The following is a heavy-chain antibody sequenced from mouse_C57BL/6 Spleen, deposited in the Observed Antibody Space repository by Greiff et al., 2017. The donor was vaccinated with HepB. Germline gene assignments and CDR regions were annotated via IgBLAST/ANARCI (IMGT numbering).Heavy chain of an antibody. CDR3: TRSYGSSLMDY. Sequence: VKLLESGAELVRPGASVTLSCKASGYTFTDYEMHWVKQTPVHGLEWIGAIDPETGGTAYNQKFKGKAILTADKSSSTAYMELRSLTSEDSAVYYCTRSYGSSLMDYWGQGTSVTVSS. D-gene: IGHD1-1*01. V-gene: IGHV1-15*01. CDR1: GYTFTDYE. J-gene: IGHJ4*01. CDR2: IDPETGGT.